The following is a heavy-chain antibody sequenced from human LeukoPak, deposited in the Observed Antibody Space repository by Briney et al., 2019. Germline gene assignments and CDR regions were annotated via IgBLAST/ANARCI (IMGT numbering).Heavy chain of an antibody. CDR3: ASLGFGEFIATN. CDR1: GGSISSSSYY. J-gene: IGHJ4*02. Sequence: SETLSLTCTVSGGSISSSSYYWGWIRQPPGKGLEWIGEINHSGSTNYNPSLKSRVTISVDTSKNQFSLKLSSVTAADTAVYYCASLGFGEFIATNWGQGTLVTVSS. D-gene: IGHD3-10*01. CDR2: INHSGST. V-gene: IGHV4-39*07.